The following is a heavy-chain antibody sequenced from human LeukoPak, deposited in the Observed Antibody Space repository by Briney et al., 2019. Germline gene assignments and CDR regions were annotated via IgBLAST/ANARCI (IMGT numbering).Heavy chain of an antibody. CDR3: ARRAVSSGYYFDQ. CDR1: GFTFSSYA. D-gene: IGHD6-19*01. V-gene: IGHV3-64*04. CDR2: ISSNGGST. J-gene: IGHJ4*02. Sequence: PGGSLRLSCSASGFTFSSYAMHWVRQAPGKGLEYVSAISSNGGSTYYADSVKGRFTISRDNSKNTLYLQMNSLRAEDTAVYYCARRAVSSGYYFDQWGQGTLVTVSS.